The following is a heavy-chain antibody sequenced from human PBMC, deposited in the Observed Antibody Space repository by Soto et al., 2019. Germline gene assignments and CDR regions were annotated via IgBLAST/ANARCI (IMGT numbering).Heavy chain of an antibody. CDR1: GYYFTGYY. CDR3: ATNLFSSTSRGSDFAP. J-gene: IGHJ5*02. D-gene: IGHD2-2*01. Sequence: QVQLVQSGAEMKKPGASVKISCKASGYYFTGYYMHWVRQAPGQGLEWMGWINPNSGVTNYAQRFQGRVTMTRDTSISTAYLEVKRLTSDDTAVYYCATNLFSSTSRGSDFAPGGQGTLVIVSS. V-gene: IGHV1-2*02. CDR2: INPNSGVT.